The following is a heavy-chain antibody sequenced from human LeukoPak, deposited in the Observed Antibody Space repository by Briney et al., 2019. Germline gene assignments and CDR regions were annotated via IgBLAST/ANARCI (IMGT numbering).Heavy chain of an antibody. V-gene: IGHV4-34*01. CDR3: ARPCEEKNSAMVKPHYYYYMDV. CDR1: GGSFSGYY. J-gene: IGHJ6*03. D-gene: IGHD5-18*01. CDR2: INHSGGT. Sequence: SETLSLTCAVYGGSFSGYYWSWIRQPPGKWLERIGEINHSGGTNYNLSPKSRVPISVDASKNQFSLKLSSVTAADTAVYYCARPCEEKNSAMVKPHYYYYMDVWGKGTTVTISS.